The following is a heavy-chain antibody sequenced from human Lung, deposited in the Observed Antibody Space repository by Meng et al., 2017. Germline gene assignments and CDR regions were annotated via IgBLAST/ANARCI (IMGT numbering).Heavy chain of an antibody. CDR2: INPNSGGT. J-gene: IGHJ4*02. CDR1: GYTFTDYY. V-gene: IGHV1-2*06. Sequence: QVQLVQAGAEVKKPGAPVKVSCKASGYTFTDYYEHWVRQAPGQGLEWMGRINPNSGGTNYVQKFQGRVTMTSDTSISTAYMELTRLRSDDTAIYYCARENVGDGGYDFDFWGRGTLVTVSS. CDR3: ARENVGDGGYDFDF. D-gene: IGHD5-12*01.